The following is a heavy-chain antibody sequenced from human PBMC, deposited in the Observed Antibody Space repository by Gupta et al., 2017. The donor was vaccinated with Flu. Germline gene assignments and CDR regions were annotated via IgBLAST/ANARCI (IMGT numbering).Heavy chain of an antibody. V-gene: IGHV3-7*01. CDR2: IKGDGSEI. J-gene: IGHJ5*02. D-gene: IGHD3-22*01. CDR1: GFNLIIYW. CDR3: ARGPNSGYSYLDT. Sequence: DEQLVESGGNLVQPGGSLRLSCAASGFNLIIYWMNWVRQAPGKGPEWVANIKGDGSEINYVDSVKGRFTISRDNAKRSLYLQMSSLRVEDTAVYYCARGPNSGYSYLDTWGQGTLVTVSS.